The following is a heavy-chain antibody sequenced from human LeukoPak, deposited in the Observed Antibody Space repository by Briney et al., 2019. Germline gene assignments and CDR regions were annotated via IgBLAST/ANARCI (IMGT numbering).Heavy chain of an antibody. D-gene: IGHD5-24*01. CDR3: AATWSGRDGYNFGY. Sequence: PSETLSLTCTVSGGSIGTYYWSWFRQPPGKGLEWIGYIYHSGGTNYNPSLTSRVTISVDTPKNQVSLKLSSVTAADTAMYYCAATWSGRDGYNFGYWGQGTLVTVSS. J-gene: IGHJ4*02. CDR1: GGSIGTYY. CDR2: IYHSGGT. V-gene: IGHV4-59*08.